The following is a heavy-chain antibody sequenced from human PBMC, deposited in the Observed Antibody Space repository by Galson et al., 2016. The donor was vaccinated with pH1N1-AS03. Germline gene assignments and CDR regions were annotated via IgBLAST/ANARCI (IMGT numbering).Heavy chain of an antibody. CDR2: VKSDGSHT. CDR3: IKGGAASADFFDI. CDR1: GFTFSSSW. D-gene: IGHD3/OR15-3a*01. J-gene: IGHJ3*02. V-gene: IGHV3-74*01. Sequence: SLRLSCAASGFTFSSSWMHWVRQAPGKGLVSLSLVKSDGSHTYYADSVKGRFTISRDSAKNSLNLQMNSLRAEDTALYYCIKGGAASADFFDIWGQGTMVTVSS.